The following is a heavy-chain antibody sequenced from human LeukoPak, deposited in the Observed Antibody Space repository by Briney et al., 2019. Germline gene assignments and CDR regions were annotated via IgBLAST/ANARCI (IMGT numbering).Heavy chain of an antibody. D-gene: IGHD3-3*01. J-gene: IGHJ4*02. V-gene: IGHV4-39*01. CDR2: IYYSGST. CDR3: ARHLYDFWSGYYQPRHFDY. Sequence: PSETLSLTCTVSSGSISSSSNYWGWIRQPPGTGLEWIGSIYYSGSTYYNPSLKSRVTISVDTSKNQFSLKVTSVTAADTAVYYCARHLYDFWSGYYQPRHFDYWGQGTLVTVSS. CDR1: SGSISSSSNY.